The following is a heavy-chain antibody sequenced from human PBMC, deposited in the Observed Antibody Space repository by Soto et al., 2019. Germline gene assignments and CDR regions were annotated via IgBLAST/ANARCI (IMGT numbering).Heavy chain of an antibody. CDR3: ARGSMVRGVITSPDYYGMDV. D-gene: IGHD3-10*01. V-gene: IGHV4-61*01. CDR2: IYYSGST. Sequence: SETLSLTCTVSGGSVSSGSYYWSWIRQPPGKGLEWIGYIYYSGSTNYNPSLKSRVTISVDTSKNQFSLKLGSVTAADTAVYYCARGSMVRGVITSPDYYGMDVWGQGTTVTVSS. J-gene: IGHJ6*02. CDR1: GGSVSSGSYY.